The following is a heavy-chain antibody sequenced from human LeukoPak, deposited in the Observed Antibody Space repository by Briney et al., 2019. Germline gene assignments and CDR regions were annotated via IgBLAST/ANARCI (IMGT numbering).Heavy chain of an antibody. CDR2: IYFSGST. Sequence: SETLSLTCTVSGGSISSSSYYWGWIRQPPGKGLEWIGSIYFSGSTYYNPSLKSRVTISVDTSKNQFSLKLSSVTAADTAVYYCARPGDSSSSYGFDPWGQGTLVTVSS. CDR3: ARPGDSSSSYGFDP. CDR1: GGSISSSSYY. D-gene: IGHD6-6*01. V-gene: IGHV4-39*01. J-gene: IGHJ5*02.